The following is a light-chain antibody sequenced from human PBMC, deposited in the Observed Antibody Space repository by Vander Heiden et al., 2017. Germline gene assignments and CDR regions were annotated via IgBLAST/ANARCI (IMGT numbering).Light chain of an antibody. J-gene: IGKJ4*01. CDR2: DAS. CDR3: QQYDNLPLT. CDR1: QDISNY. Sequence: DIQMHQYPSYLSASVGDRVTITCQASQDISNYLNWYQQKPGKAPKLLIYDASNLETGVPSRFSGSGSGTDFTFTISSLQPEDIATYYCQQYDNLPLTFGGGTKVEIK. V-gene: IGKV1-33*01.